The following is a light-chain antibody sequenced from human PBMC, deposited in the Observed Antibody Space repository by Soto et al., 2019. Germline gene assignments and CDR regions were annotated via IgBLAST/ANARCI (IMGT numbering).Light chain of an antibody. CDR2: DAF. CDR3: QQRSSLPT. CDR1: QSVSTN. J-gene: IGKJ2*01. V-gene: IGKV3-11*01. Sequence: EIVLTQSPATLSLSPGERATLSCRASQSVSTNLAWYQQKLGQAPRVLIYDAFNRATGIPPRFSGSGSETDITPTISNLAPEDFTVYYFQQRSSLPTFGQGTKLEIK.